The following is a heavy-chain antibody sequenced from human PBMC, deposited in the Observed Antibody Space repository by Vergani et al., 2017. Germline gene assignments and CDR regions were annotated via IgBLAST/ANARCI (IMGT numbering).Heavy chain of an antibody. CDR3: ARGRDYGGGAFDI. CDR2: IYYSGST. CDR1: GGSISSYY. D-gene: IGHD4-23*01. Sequence: QVQLQESGPGLVKPSETLSLTCTVSGGSISSYYWSWIRQPPGKGLEWIGYIYYSGSTNYNPSLKSRVTISVDTSKNQFSLKLSSVTAADTAVYYCARGRDYGGGAFDIWGQGTMVTVSS. J-gene: IGHJ3*02. V-gene: IGHV4-59*01.